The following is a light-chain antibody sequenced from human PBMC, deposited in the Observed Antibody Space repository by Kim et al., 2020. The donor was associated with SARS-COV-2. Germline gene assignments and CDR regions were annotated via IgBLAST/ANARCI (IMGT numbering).Light chain of an antibody. CDR1: SGSIASNY. Sequence: NFMLTQPHSVSESPGKTVTISCTRSSGSIASNYVQWYQQRPCSSPTTVIYEDNQRPSGVPDRFSGSIDSSSNSASLTISGLKTEDEADYYCQSYDSSNQVFGGGTQLTVL. CDR3: QSYDSSNQV. CDR2: EDN. V-gene: IGLV6-57*01. J-gene: IGLJ3*02.